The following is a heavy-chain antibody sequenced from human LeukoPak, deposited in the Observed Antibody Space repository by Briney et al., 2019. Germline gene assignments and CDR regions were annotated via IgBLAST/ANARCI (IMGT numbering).Heavy chain of an antibody. CDR3: ARHMRGRYCSSTSCYTIPPLDY. CDR2: INHSGST. J-gene: IGHJ4*02. Sequence: ASETLSLTCAVYGGSFSGYYWSWIRQPPGRGLEWIGEINHSGSTNYNPSLKSRVTISVDTSKNQFSLKLSSVTAADTAVYYCARHMRGRYCSSTSCYTIPPLDYWGQGTLVTVSS. D-gene: IGHD2-2*02. V-gene: IGHV4-34*01. CDR1: GGSFSGYY.